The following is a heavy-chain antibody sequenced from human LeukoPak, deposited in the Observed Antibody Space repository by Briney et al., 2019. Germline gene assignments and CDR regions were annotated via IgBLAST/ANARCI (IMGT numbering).Heavy chain of an antibody. V-gene: IGHV1-69*05. Sequence: SVKVSCKASGGTFSSYAISWVRQAPGQGLEWMGRIIPIFGTANYAQKFQGRVTITTDESTSTAYMELSSLRSEDTAVYYCARLEVWGAVAGQGSNWYFDLWGRGTLVTVSS. CDR3: ARLEVWGAVAGQGSNWYFDL. CDR2: IIPIFGTA. D-gene: IGHD6-19*01. CDR1: GGTFSSYA. J-gene: IGHJ2*01.